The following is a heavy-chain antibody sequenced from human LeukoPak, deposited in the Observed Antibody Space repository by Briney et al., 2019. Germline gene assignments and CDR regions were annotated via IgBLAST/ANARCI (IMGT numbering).Heavy chain of an antibody. CDR1: GFTFSSYW. D-gene: IGHD3-10*01. J-gene: IGHJ3*02. CDR2: IKQDGSEK. V-gene: IGHV3-7*01. Sequence: GGSLRLSCAASGFTFSSYWMHWVRQAPGKGLEWVANIKQDGSEKYYVDSVKGRFTISRDNAKNSLYLQMNSLRAEDTAVYYCARDIGITMVRDDAFDIWGQGTMVTVSS. CDR3: ARDIGITMVRDDAFDI.